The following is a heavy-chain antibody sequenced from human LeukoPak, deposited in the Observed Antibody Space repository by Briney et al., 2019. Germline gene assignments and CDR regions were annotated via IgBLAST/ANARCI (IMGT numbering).Heavy chain of an antibody. J-gene: IGHJ4*02. V-gene: IGHV3-7*04. CDR3: ARGQTPCPRTCLDY. CDR2: INQDGSEE. D-gene: IGHD1-14*01. CDR1: GFTFSSYW. Sequence: GESLRLSCVGSGFTFSSYWTTWVRQAPGKRLEWVANINQDGSEENYVDSVRGRFTISRDNARNSLFLQMNSLRAEDTAVYYCARGQTPCPRTCLDYWGQGTLVTVSS.